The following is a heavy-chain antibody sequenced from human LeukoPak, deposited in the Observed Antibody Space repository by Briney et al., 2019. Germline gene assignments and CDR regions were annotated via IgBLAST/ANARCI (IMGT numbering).Heavy chain of an antibody. D-gene: IGHD1-1*01. CDR2: INPNRGGT. CDR1: GYTFTGYY. Sequence: ASVTVSCKASGYTFTGYYMHWVRQAPGQGLEWMGWINPNRGGTNYAQKFQGRVTMTRDTSISTAYMELSRLRSDDTAVYYCARFRTHQYNWFDPWGQGTLVTVSS. V-gene: IGHV1-2*02. CDR3: ARFRTHQYNWFDP. J-gene: IGHJ5*02.